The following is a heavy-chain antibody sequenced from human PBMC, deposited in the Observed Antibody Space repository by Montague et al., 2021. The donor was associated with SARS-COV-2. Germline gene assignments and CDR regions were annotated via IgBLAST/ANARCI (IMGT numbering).Heavy chain of an antibody. CDR2: IYPDDSGT. D-gene: IGHD3-10*01. V-gene: IGHV5-51*01. J-gene: IGHJ4*02. CDR3: ARLSYYGSGSYPFDY. Sequence: QSGAEVKKPGESLKISCKGSGYSFTSYWVGWVRQMPGKGLEWMGIIYPDDSGTRYSPSFQGQVTISADKSISTAYLQWSSLKASDTAMYYCARLSYYGSGSYPFDYWGQGTLVTVSS. CDR1: GYSFTSYW.